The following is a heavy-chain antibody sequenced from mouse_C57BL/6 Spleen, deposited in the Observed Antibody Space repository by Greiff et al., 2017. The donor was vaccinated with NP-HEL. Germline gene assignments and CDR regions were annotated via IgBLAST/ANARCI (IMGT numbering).Heavy chain of an antibody. CDR3: ARHWGGPFDY. Sequence: VQLQQSGPELVKPGASVKISCKASGYAFSSSWMNWVKQRPGKGLEWIGRIYPGDGDTNYIGKFKGKATLTADKSSSTAYMQLSSLTSEDSAVYFCARHWGGPFDYWCQVTTLTVSS. J-gene: IGHJ2*01. CDR2: IYPGDGDT. D-gene: IGHD4-1*01. CDR1: GYAFSSSW. V-gene: IGHV1-82*01.